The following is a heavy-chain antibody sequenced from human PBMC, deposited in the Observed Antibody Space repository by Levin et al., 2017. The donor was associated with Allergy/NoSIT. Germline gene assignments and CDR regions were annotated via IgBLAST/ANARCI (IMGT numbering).Heavy chain of an antibody. V-gene: IGHV4-61*08. J-gene: IGHJ1*01. CDR3: ATGGAATPDS. D-gene: IGHD6-13*01. CDR1: FSSVTIFVFF. CDR2: LFSGAPP. Sequence: SSPLSLPFPFSFSSVTIFVFFCTWFRHPPFPFLSLLVSLFSGAPPNYNPSLKSRATISLDASKNQVFLRLTSVIAADTAVYHCATGGAATPDSWGQGTLVTVSS.